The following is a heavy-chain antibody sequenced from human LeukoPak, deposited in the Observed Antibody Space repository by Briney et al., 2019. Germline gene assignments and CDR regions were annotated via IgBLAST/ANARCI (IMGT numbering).Heavy chain of an antibody. V-gene: IGHV3-30*02. CDR3: AKGLAYCGGDCRRPHYFDY. CDR1: GFTFSSYG. Sequence: PGGSLRLSCAASGFTFSSYGMHWVRQAPGKGLEWVAFIRYDGSNKYYADSVKGRFTISRDNSKNTLYLQMNSLRAEDTAVYYCAKGLAYCGGDCRRPHYFDYWGQGTLVTVSS. D-gene: IGHD2-21*01. CDR2: IRYDGSNK. J-gene: IGHJ4*02.